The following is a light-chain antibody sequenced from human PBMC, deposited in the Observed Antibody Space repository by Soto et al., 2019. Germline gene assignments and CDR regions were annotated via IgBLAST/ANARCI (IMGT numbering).Light chain of an antibody. Sequence: EIVLTQSPGTLSLSPGERATLSCRASQSVSSSYLAWYQQKPGQAPRLLIYGASSRATGIADRFSGSGSGTDFTLTISRLEPEDFAVSYCQQYGSSPRFTFGPGTKVDIK. CDR2: GAS. CDR3: QQYGSSPRFT. V-gene: IGKV3-20*01. CDR1: QSVSSSY. J-gene: IGKJ3*01.